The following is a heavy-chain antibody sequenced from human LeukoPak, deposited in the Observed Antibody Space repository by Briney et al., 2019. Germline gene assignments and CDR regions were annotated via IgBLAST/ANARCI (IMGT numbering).Heavy chain of an antibody. CDR1: GYTFIDYY. Sequence: ASVKVSCKTSGYTFIDYYMHWVRQAPGQGLEWMGWISPKSGATDYAQKFQGSVTMTWDTSMTTAYMQLSSLRPDDTAVYFCAGGEHYYDSSGREFEYWGQGTLVTVSS. V-gene: IGHV1-2*02. J-gene: IGHJ4*02. CDR3: AGGEHYYDSSGREFEY. D-gene: IGHD3-22*01. CDR2: ISPKSGAT.